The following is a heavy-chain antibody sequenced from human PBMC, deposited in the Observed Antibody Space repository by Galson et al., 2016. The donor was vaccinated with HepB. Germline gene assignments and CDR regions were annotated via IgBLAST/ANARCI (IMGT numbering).Heavy chain of an antibody. CDR3: ARAGEYSFGFGIHFDY. CDR2: IFYTGST. CDR1: GDSISSSSFY. V-gene: IGHV4-61*01. Sequence: SETLSLTCTVSGDSISSSSFYWSWIRQPPGKGLEWMGYIFYTGSTNYNPSLKSRVTISIDTSKRQFFLKLRSVTAVDAAVYYCARAGEYSFGFGIHFDYWGQGTLVTVSS. D-gene: IGHD5-18*01. J-gene: IGHJ4*02.